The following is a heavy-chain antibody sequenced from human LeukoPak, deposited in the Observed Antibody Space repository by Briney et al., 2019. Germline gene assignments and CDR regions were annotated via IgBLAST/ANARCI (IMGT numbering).Heavy chain of an antibody. CDR1: GFTFSSYS. CDR2: ISSSSSYI. J-gene: IGHJ4*02. D-gene: IGHD1-26*01. V-gene: IGHV3-21*01. Sequence: PGGSLRLSCAASGFTFSSYSMTWVRQAPGKGLEWVSSISSSSSYIYYADSVKGRFTISRDNANNSLFLQMNNLRAEDTAVYYCARTGVMSSLDYWGQGALVTVSS. CDR3: ARTGVMSSLDY.